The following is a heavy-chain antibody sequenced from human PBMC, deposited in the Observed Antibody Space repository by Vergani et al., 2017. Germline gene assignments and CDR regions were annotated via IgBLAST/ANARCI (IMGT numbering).Heavy chain of an antibody. Sequence: QVQLQESGPGLVKPSGTLSLTCAVSGGSISTINWWTWVRQPPGKGLEWIGEVYQSGTITYNPSLRSRVTMSVDKSNNQFSLKLTSVSAADTAVYFCARDLSESGWCTFGHWGQGIPVTVSS. J-gene: IGHJ4*02. CDR1: GGSISTINW. V-gene: IGHV4-4*02. CDR2: VYQSGTI. D-gene: IGHD3-16*01. CDR3: ARDLSESGWCTFGH.